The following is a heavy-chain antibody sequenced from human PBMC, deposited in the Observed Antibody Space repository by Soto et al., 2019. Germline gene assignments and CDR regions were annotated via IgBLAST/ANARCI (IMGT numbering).Heavy chain of an antibody. Sequence: ASVKVSCKASGGTFSSYAISWVRQAPGQGLEWMGGIIPILGIANYAQKFQGRVTITADKSTSTAYMELSSLRSEDTAVYYCAREVAVAGHFDYWGQGTLVTVSS. D-gene: IGHD6-19*01. V-gene: IGHV1-69*10. J-gene: IGHJ4*02. CDR3: AREVAVAGHFDY. CDR1: GGTFSSYA. CDR2: IIPILGIA.